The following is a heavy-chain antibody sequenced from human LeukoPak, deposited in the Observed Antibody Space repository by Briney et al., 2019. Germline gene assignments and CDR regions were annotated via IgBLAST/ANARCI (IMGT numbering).Heavy chain of an antibody. V-gene: IGHV1-2*06. Sequence: QAPGXXXXWMGRINPNSGDTNYAQKFQGRVTMTRDTSISTAYMELSRLRSDDTAVYYCARDYCGGDCFPDYWGQGTLVTVSS. CDR2: INPNSGDT. CDR3: ARDYCGGDCFPDY. J-gene: IGHJ4*02. D-gene: IGHD2-21*02.